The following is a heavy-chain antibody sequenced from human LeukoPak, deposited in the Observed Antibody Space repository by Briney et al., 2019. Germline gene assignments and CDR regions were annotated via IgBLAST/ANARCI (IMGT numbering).Heavy chain of an antibody. D-gene: IGHD6-13*01. J-gene: IGHJ3*02. CDR3: ARFSSSSDAFDI. V-gene: IGHV3-48*04. CDR2: INSSSSTI. Sequence: GGSLRLSCVASGFTFSSCSMNWVRQAPGKGLEWISYINSSSSTIYYADSVKGRFTISRDNAKNSLYLQMNSLRAEDTAVYYCARFSSSSDAFDIWGQGTMVTVSS. CDR1: GFTFSSCS.